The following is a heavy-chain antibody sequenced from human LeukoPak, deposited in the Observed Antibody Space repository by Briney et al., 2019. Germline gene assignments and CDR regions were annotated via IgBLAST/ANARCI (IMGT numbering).Heavy chain of an antibody. D-gene: IGHD6-19*01. CDR3: ARDAKEVSSGWYPGYYFDY. V-gene: IGHV3-33*01. CDR2: IWYDGSNK. CDR1: GFTFSSYG. J-gene: IGHJ4*02. Sequence: GGSLRLSCAASGFTFSSYGMHWVRQAPGKGLEWVAVIWYDGSNKYYADSVKGRFTISRDNSKNTLYLQMNSLRAEDTAVYYCARDAKEVSSGWYPGYYFDYWGQGTLVIVSS.